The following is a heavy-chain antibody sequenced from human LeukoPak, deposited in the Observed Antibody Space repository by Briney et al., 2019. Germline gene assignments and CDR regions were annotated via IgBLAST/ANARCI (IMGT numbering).Heavy chain of an antibody. CDR2: IKSKTDGGTT. CDR3: TTLDGYYDSSGSPFDY. D-gene: IGHD3-22*01. Sequence: PGGSLRLSCEGSAFIFSGHWMNWVRQAPGKGLEWVGRIKSKTDGGTTDYAAPVKGRFTISRDDSKNTLYLQMNSLKTEDTAVYYCTTLDGYYDSSGSPFDYWGQGTLVTVSS. CDR1: AFIFSGHW. V-gene: IGHV3-15*07. J-gene: IGHJ4*02.